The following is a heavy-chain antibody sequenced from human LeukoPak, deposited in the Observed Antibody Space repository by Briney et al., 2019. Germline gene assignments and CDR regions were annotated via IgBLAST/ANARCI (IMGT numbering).Heavy chain of an antibody. CDR3: ARDATHFDY. Sequence: SETLSLTCAVYGGSFSGYYWSWIRQPPGKGLEWIGEINHSRSTNYNPSLKSRVTISVDTSKNQFSLKLSSVTAADTAVYYCARDATHFDYWGQGTLVTVSS. J-gene: IGHJ4*02. CDR1: GGSFSGYY. CDR2: INHSRST. V-gene: IGHV4-34*01.